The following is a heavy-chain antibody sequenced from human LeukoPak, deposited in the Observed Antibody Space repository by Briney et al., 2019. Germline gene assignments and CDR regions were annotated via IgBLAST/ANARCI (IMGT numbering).Heavy chain of an antibody. CDR3: ARDRGNDILTGYSALDV. D-gene: IGHD3-9*01. V-gene: IGHV3-7*01. Sequence: GGSLRLSCAASGFTFSSYWMSWVRQAPGKGLKWVANIKQDGSEKYYVDSVKGRFTISRDNAKNSLYPQMNSLRAEDTAVYYCARDRGNDILTGYSALDVWGQGTTVTVSS. J-gene: IGHJ6*02. CDR1: GFTFSSYW. CDR2: IKQDGSEK.